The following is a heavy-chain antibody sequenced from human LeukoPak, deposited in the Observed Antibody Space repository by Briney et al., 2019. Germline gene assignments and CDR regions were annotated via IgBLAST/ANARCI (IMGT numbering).Heavy chain of an antibody. Sequence: GGSLRLSCAASGFPFSSHWLSWFRQSPGKGLEWVAHINQDGSEKYYVDSVEGRFTISRDNARNSQYLQMNSLRAEDTAVYYCASGGGWVFNNWGQGTLVTVSS. CDR2: INQDGSEK. CDR1: GFPFSSHW. J-gene: IGHJ4*02. CDR3: ASGGGWVFNN. D-gene: IGHD6-19*01. V-gene: IGHV3-7*01.